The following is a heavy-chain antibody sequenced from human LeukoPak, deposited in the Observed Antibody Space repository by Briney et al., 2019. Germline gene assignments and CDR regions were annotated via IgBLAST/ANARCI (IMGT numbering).Heavy chain of an antibody. CDR3: ARGGCSSTSCYANYYYYGMDV. J-gene: IGHJ6*02. D-gene: IGHD2-2*01. V-gene: IGHV6-1*01. Sequence: PSQTLSLTRAISGDSVSSNSAAWNWIRQSPSRGLEWLGRTYYRSKWYNDYAVSVKSRITINPDTSKNQFSLQLNSVTPEDTAVYYCARGGCSSTSCYANYYYYGMDVWGQGTTVTVSS. CDR1: GDSVSSNSAA. CDR2: TYYRSKWYN.